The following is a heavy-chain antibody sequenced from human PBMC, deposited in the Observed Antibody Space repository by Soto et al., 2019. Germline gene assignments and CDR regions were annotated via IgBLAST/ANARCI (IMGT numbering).Heavy chain of an antibody. V-gene: IGHV3-30*03. Sequence: QVQLVESGGGVVQPGRSLRLSCEASGFTFNTSGMHWVRQAPDKRLQWVAVISYDGNTQYYGDSVKGRFTISRDNAKSTLYLHMDSLKTEDTSVYYGAAKGRVTDSAYYGMDVWGQGTTVTVSS. CDR1: GFTFNTSG. CDR3: AAKGRVTDSAYYGMDV. CDR2: ISYDGNTQ. D-gene: IGHD2-21*02. J-gene: IGHJ6*02.